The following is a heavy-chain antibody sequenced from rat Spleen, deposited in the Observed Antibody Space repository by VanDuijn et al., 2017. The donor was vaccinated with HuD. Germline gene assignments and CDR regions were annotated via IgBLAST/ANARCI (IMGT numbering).Heavy chain of an antibody. D-gene: IGHD1-10*01. J-gene: IGHJ4*01. CDR3: ARPNNYYVMDA. V-gene: IGHV5-22*01. Sequence: EVQLVESDGGLVQPGRSLKLSCAASGFSFSDYYMAWVRQAPKKGLEWVASISYEGSGTYFGDSVKGRFAISRDNAKSTLYLQMNSLRSEDTATYYCARPNNYYVMDAWGQGASVTVSS. CDR2: ISYEGSGT. CDR1: GFSFSDYY.